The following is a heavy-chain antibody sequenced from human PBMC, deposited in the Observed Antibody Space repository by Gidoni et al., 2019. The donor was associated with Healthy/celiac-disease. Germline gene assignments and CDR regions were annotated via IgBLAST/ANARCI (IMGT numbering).Heavy chain of an antibody. CDR2: ISGSGGST. V-gene: IGHV3-23*01. CDR1: GFSFSSYA. D-gene: IGHD3-10*01. Sequence: EVQLLASGGGLVQPGGSLRLSCAASGFSFSSYAMSWVRQAPGKGLEWVSAISGSGGSTYYADSVKGRFTISRDNSKNTLYLQMNSLRAEDTAVYYCAKALWFGELFPYDYWGQGTLVTVSS. CDR3: AKALWFGELFPYDY. J-gene: IGHJ4*02.